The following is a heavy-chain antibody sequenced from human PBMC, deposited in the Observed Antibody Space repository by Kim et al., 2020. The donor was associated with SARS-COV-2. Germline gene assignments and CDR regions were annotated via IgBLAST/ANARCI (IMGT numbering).Heavy chain of an antibody. CDR1: GGSISSGDYY. CDR3: ARDPLAAREGDY. J-gene: IGHJ4*02. D-gene: IGHD6-6*01. Sequence: SETLSLTCTVSGGSISSGDYYWSWIRQPPGKGLEWIGYIYYSGSTYYNPSLKSRVTISVDTSKNQFSLKLSSVTAADTAVYYCARDPLAAREGDYWGQGTLVTVSS. V-gene: IGHV4-30-4*01. CDR2: IYYSGST.